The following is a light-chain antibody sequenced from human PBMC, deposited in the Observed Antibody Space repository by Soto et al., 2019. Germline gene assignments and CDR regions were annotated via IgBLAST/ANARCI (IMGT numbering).Light chain of an antibody. Sequence: DIQMTQSPSTLSASVGDGVTITCRASQNISVWLAWYQQRPGKAPKVLIYDASNLEAGVSSRFSGSGSGTEFTLNIRSLQPDDFATYYCQQYDSSSPTFGQGPKLEIK. CDR3: QQYDSSSPT. V-gene: IGKV1-5*01. CDR2: DAS. CDR1: QNISVW. J-gene: IGKJ2*01.